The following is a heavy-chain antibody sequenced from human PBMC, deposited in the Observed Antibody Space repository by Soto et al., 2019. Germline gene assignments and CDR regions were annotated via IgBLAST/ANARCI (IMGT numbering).Heavy chain of an antibody. J-gene: IGHJ4*02. CDR3: ARDAKQKMVRRTAEFDY. D-gene: IGHD6-13*01. Sequence: QVQLVQSGAEVKKPGASVKVSCKASGYTFTSYAMHWVRQAPGQRLEWMGWINAGNGNTKYSQKFQGRVTITRDTSASTAYMELSSLRSDDTAVYYCARDAKQKMVRRTAEFDYWGQGTLVTVSS. V-gene: IGHV1-3*01. CDR2: INAGNGNT. CDR1: GYTFTSYA.